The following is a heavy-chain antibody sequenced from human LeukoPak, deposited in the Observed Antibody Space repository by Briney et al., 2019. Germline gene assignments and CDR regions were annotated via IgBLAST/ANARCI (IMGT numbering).Heavy chain of an antibody. CDR3: AREEGGKLGIDYYFDY. D-gene: IGHD7-27*01. CDR1: GFTLSGYS. V-gene: IGHV3-21*06. J-gene: IGHJ4*02. Sequence: GGSLRLSCAASGFTLSGYSMNWVRQAPGKGLEWVSSISSSSIYIYYADSVKGRFTISRDNAKNSLYLQMNGLRAEDTAMYYCAREEGGKLGIDYYFDYWGQGTLVTVSS. CDR2: ISSSSIYI.